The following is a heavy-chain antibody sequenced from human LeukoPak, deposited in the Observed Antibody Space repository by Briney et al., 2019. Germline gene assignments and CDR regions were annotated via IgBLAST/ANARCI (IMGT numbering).Heavy chain of an antibody. CDR1: GYTFTGYY. CDR2: INPNSGGT. D-gene: IGHD6-13*01. V-gene: IGHV1-2*02. Sequence: ASVKVSRKSSGYTFTGYYMHWVRQAPGQGLEWMGWINPNSGGTDYSQKFQGRVTMTRDTSISTAYMELSSLRSDDRAVYYCVRDAIAAAGTGGWGQGTLVTVSS. CDR3: VRDAIAAAGTGG. J-gene: IGHJ4*02.